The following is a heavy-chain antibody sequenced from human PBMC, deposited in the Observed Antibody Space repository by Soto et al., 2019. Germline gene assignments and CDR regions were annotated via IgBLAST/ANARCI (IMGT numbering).Heavy chain of an antibody. J-gene: IGHJ6*02. CDR3: ARDYDFWSGYYSYYYYYGMDV. Sequence: ASVKVSCKASGYTFTSYGISWVRQAPGQGLEWMGWISAYNGNTNYAQKLQGRVTMTTDTSTSTAYMELRSLRSDDTAVYYCARDYDFWSGYYSYYYYYGMDVWGQGTTVTSP. CDR1: GYTFTSYG. CDR2: ISAYNGNT. V-gene: IGHV1-18*01. D-gene: IGHD3-3*01.